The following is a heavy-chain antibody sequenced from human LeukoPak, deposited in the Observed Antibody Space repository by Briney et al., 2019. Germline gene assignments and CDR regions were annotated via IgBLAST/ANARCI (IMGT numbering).Heavy chain of an antibody. Sequence: GGSLRLSCAASGFTFSSYWMSWVRRAPGKGLEWVANIKQDGSEKYYVDSVKGRFTISRDNAKNSLYLQMNSLRAEDTAVYYCARDGVLLWFGELFGGFDYWGQGTLVTVSS. D-gene: IGHD3-10*01. CDR3: ARDGVLLWFGELFGGFDY. J-gene: IGHJ4*02. CDR1: GFTFSSYW. CDR2: IKQDGSEK. V-gene: IGHV3-7*01.